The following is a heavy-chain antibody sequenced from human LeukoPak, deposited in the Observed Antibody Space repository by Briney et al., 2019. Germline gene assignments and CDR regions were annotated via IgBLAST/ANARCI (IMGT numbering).Heavy chain of an antibody. V-gene: IGHV4-59*01. Sequence: PSETLSLTCTVSGGSISSYYWSWIRQPPGKGREWMGYIYYSGSTNYNPSLKSRVTISVDTSKNQFSLKLSSVTAADTAVYYCARQQLSQLYYFDYWGQGTLVTVSS. CDR1: GGSISSYY. J-gene: IGHJ4*02. D-gene: IGHD6-13*01. CDR3: ARQQLSQLYYFDY. CDR2: IYYSGST.